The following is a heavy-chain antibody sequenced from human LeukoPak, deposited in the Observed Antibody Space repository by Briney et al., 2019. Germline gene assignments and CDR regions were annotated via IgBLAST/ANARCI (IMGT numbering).Heavy chain of an antibody. J-gene: IGHJ5*02. Sequence: SETLSLTCTVSGGSVSSRSYYWGWIRQPPGMGLDWIGSMHYSGSTYYNPSLKSRVTISVDTSKNQFSLKLSSVTAADTAVYYCARQYSSSSGWFDPWGQGTLVTVSS. CDR3: ARQYSSSSGWFDP. CDR2: MHYSGST. V-gene: IGHV4-39*01. CDR1: GGSVSSRSYY. D-gene: IGHD6-6*01.